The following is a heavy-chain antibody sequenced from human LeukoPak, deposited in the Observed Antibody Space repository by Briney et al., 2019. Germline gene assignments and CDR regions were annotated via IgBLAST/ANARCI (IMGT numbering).Heavy chain of an antibody. Sequence: ASVKVSCTASGYTFTNYYIHWVRQAPGQGLEWMGIINPTGDSTSYAQKFQARVTMTRDTSTNTVYMELSSLRSEDTAVHYCARHPSPQLHHFDYWGQGTLVTVSS. CDR2: INPTGDST. CDR1: GYTFTNYY. D-gene: IGHD2-2*01. V-gene: IGHV1-46*01. CDR3: ARHPSPQLHHFDY. J-gene: IGHJ4*02.